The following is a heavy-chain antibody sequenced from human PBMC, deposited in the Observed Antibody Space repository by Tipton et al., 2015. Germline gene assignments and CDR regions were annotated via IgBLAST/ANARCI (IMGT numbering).Heavy chain of an antibody. V-gene: IGHV5-51*01. D-gene: IGHD2-21*02. CDR1: GYTFSNHW. CDR2: IYVGDSDT. Sequence: QLVQSGAEVKKPGESLKISCKVSGYTFSNHWIGWVRQMPGKGLEWMGIIYVGDSDTRYSQSFQGQVTISADKSISTAYLQWSSLKASDSAMYYCARQRDDYFDLWGQGTLVTVSA. J-gene: IGHJ4*02. CDR3: ARQRDDYFDL.